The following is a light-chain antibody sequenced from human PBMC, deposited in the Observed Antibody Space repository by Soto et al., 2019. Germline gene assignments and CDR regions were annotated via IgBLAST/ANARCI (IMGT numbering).Light chain of an antibody. Sequence: ECVLSRATGTLSLSPGERATLSCRASQSVSSSYLAWYQQKPGQAPRLLIYGASSRATGIPDRFSGSGSGTDFTLTISSLQPDDFATYYCQHYNSYSEAFGQGTKVDIK. CDR1: QSVSSSY. V-gene: IGKV3-20*01. J-gene: IGKJ1*01. CDR2: GAS. CDR3: QHYNSYSEA.